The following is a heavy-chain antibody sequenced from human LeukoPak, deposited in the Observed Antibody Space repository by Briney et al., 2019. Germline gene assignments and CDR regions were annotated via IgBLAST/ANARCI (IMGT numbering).Heavy chain of an antibody. CDR2: VKEDGGEK. V-gene: IGHV3-7*01. CDR3: ARDKADRGQQLGGDYYYYYTDV. CDR1: GFPFSSYW. J-gene: IGHJ6*03. D-gene: IGHD6-13*01. Sequence: GGSLRLSCVVSGFPFSSYWMSWVRQAPGKGLEWVANVKEDGGEKYYVDSVKGRFTISRDNAKSSLYLQMDSLRAEDTAVYYCARDKADRGQQLGGDYYYYYTDVWGKGTTVTVSS.